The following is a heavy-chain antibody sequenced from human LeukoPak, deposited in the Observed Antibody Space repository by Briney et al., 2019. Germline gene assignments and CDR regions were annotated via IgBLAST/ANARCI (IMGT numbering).Heavy chain of an antibody. Sequence: SETLSLTCTVSGDSINSYSWSWIRQPPGKGLEWIGYISYSGSTNYNPSLKSRVTISVDTSKRHLSLKVSSVTAADTAVYYCASNIAAAGDYWGQGTLVTVSS. CDR3: ASNIAAAGDY. CDR1: GDSINSYS. CDR2: ISYSGST. J-gene: IGHJ4*02. D-gene: IGHD6-13*01. V-gene: IGHV4-59*01.